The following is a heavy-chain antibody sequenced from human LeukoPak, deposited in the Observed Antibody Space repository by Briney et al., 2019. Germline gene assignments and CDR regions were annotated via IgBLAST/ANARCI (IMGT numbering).Heavy chain of an antibody. J-gene: IGHJ4*02. D-gene: IGHD3-22*01. V-gene: IGHV4-39*01. CDR3: ASRPHYYDKMGY. Sequence: SETLSLTCTVSGGSISSSSYYWGWIRQPPGKGLEWIGSIYYSGSTYYNPSLKSRVTISVDTSKNQFSLKLSSVTAADTAVYYCASRPHYYDKMGYWGQGTLVTVSS. CDR1: GGSISSSSYY. CDR2: IYYSGST.